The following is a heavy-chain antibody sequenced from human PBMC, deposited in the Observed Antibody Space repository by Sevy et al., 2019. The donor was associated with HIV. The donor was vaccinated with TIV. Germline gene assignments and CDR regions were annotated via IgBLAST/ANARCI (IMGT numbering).Heavy chain of an antibody. CDR2: TRNKADGYTT. CDR3: ATHAGIAAAGRVFDY. Sequence: GGSLRLSCVASGFTFSDHYMEWVRQAPGKGLEWVDRTRNKADGYTTEYAASVKGRFTISRDDSKNSLYVQMNSLKTEDTAVYYCATHAGIAAAGRVFDYWGQGTLVTVSS. D-gene: IGHD6-13*01. V-gene: IGHV3-72*01. J-gene: IGHJ4*02. CDR1: GFTFSDHY.